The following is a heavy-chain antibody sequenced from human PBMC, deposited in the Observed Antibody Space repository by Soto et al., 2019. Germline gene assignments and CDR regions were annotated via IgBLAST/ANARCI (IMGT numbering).Heavy chain of an antibody. CDR2: ISPMFGAA. CDR3: AREVQVHTPAFVY. V-gene: IGHV1-69*19. D-gene: IGHD3-10*01. Sequence: VQLVQSGAEMKKPGSSVKVSCQSSGGTFNTYAMNWVRQAPGQGPEWMGDISPMFGAANYAPKFQGRVTMTADESTGTSYMQLSSLTSEDTALYFCAREVQVHTPAFVYWGQGTLVTVSS. J-gene: IGHJ4*02. CDR1: GGTFNTYA.